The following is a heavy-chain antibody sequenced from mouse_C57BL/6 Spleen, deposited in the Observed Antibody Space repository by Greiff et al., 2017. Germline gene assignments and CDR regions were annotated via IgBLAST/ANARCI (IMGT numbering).Heavy chain of an antibody. CDR3: ARRLLFDY. J-gene: IGHJ2*01. V-gene: IGHV1-81*01. D-gene: IGHD3-2*02. CDR1: GYTFTSYG. CDR2: IYPRSGNT. Sequence: VHLVESGAELARPGASVKLSCKASGYTFTSYGISWVKQRTGQGLEWIGDIYPRSGNTYYNEKFKGKATLTADKSSSTAYMELRSLTSEDSAVYFCARRLLFDYWGQGTALTVSS.